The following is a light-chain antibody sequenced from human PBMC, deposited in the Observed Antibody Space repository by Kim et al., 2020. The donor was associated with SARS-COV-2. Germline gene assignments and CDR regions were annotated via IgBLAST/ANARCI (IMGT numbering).Light chain of an antibody. CDR3: NSRDSSGNHLV. CDR1: SLRSYY. Sequence: ALGQTVRITCQGDSLRSYYASWYQQKPGQAPVLVIYGKNNRPSGIPDRFSGSSSGNTASLTITGAQAKDEADYYCNSRDSSGNHLVFGGGTQLTVL. J-gene: IGLJ2*01. V-gene: IGLV3-19*01. CDR2: GKN.